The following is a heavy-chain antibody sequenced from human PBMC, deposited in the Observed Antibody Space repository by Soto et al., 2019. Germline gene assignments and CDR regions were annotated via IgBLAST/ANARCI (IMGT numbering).Heavy chain of an antibody. Sequence: GGSLRLSCAASGFTFSSYAMSWVRQAPGKGLEWVSAISGSGGSTYYADSVKGRFTISRDNSKNTLYLQMNSLRAEDTAVYYCAKGGPWGYYYHYGMDVWGQGTTVTVSS. CDR1: GFTFSSYA. J-gene: IGHJ6*02. CDR3: AKGGPWGYYYHYGMDV. CDR2: ISGSGGST. V-gene: IGHV3-23*01. D-gene: IGHD3-16*01.